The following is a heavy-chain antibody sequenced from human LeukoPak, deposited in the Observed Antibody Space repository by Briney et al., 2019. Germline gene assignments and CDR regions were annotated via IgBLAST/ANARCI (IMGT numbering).Heavy chain of an antibody. Sequence: GRSLRLSCAASGFTFSSYGMHWVRQAPGKGLEWVSSISSSSSYIYYADSVEGRFTISRDNAKNSLYLQMNSLRAEDTAVYYCARVEEGARHSEFDYWGQGTLVTVSS. V-gene: IGHV3-21*01. CDR3: ARVEEGARHSEFDY. CDR2: ISSSSSYI. D-gene: IGHD1-14*01. J-gene: IGHJ4*02. CDR1: GFTFSSYG.